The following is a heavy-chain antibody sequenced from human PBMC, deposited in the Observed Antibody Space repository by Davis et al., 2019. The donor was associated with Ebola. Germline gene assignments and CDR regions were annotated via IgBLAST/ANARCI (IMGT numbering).Heavy chain of an antibody. CDR2: ISSGSYYI. CDR1: GFTVSSNH. J-gene: IGHJ6*02. Sequence: GGSLRLSCTASGFTVSSNHMSWVRQAPGKGLEWVSSISSGSYYIYYADSLKGRFTISRDNAKNSLYLQMNSLRAEDTAVYYCARDEDPPKSPWIQLWLPGMDVWGQGTTVTVSS. D-gene: IGHD5-18*01. CDR3: ARDEDPPKSPWIQLWLPGMDV. V-gene: IGHV3-21*01.